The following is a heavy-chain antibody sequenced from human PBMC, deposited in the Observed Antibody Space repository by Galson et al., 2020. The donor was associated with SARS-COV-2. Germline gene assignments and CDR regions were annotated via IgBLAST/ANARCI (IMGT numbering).Heavy chain of an antibody. V-gene: IGHV4-39*01. CDR2: IYYSGTT. CDR3: ATSSSVNYSFDH. CDR1: GGSMSSSTYY. Sequence: SETLSLTCTVSGGSMSSSTYYWGWIRQPPEKGLEWIGTIYYSGTTYYNPSLTSRVTISVDTSKNQFSLKLRSVTAADTAMFYCATSSSVNYSFDHWGQGALVTVSS. J-gene: IGHJ4*02. D-gene: IGHD4-4*01.